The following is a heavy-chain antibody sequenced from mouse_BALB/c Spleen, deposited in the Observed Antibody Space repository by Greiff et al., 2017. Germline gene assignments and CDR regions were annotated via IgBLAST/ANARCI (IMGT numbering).Heavy chain of an antibody. D-gene: IGHD1-1*01. CDR1: GFTFSSYA. V-gene: IGHV5-9-4*01. Sequence: EVKLVESGGGLVKPGGSLKLSCAASGFTFSSYAMSWVRQSPEKRLEWVAEISSGGSYTYYPDTVTGRFTISRDNAKNTLYLEMSSLRSEDTAMYYCARGGGSSYDAMDYWGQGTSVTVSS. J-gene: IGHJ4*01. CDR2: ISSGGSYT. CDR3: ARGGGSSYDAMDY.